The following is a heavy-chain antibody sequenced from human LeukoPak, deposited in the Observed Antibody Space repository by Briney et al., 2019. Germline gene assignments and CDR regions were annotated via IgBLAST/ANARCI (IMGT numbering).Heavy chain of an antibody. CDR1: GGTFSSYA. CDR2: IIPIFGTA. CDR3: ARGLIRSSSRLRGNWFDP. D-gene: IGHD2-15*01. Sequence: ASVKVSCKASGGTFSSYAISWVRQAPGQGLEWMGGIIPIFGTANYAQKFQGRVTITADESTSTAYMELSSLRSEDTAVYYCARGLIRSSSRLRGNWFDPWGQGTLVTVSS. V-gene: IGHV1-69*01. J-gene: IGHJ5*02.